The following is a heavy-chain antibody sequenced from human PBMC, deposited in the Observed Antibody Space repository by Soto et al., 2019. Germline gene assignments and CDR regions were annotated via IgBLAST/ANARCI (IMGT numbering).Heavy chain of an antibody. CDR2: ISGSGGST. CDR1: GFTFSSYA. V-gene: IGHV3-23*01. Sequence: GGSLRLSCAASGFTFSSYAMSWVRQAPGKGLEWVSAISGSGGSTYYADSVKGRFTISRDNSKNTLYLQMNSLRAEDTAVYYCAKDPTIAARRGEAYYFDYWGQGTLVTVSS. D-gene: IGHD6-6*01. CDR3: AKDPTIAARRGEAYYFDY. J-gene: IGHJ4*02.